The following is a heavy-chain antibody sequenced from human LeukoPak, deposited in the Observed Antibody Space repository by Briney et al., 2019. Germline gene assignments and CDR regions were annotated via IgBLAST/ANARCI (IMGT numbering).Heavy chain of an antibody. CDR1: GGSVSSGSYY. CDR3: AREEYCGGDCRYFQH. CDR2: TYASGNT. D-gene: IGHD2-21*01. Sequence: SETLSLTCTVSGGSVSSGSYYWNWLRQPAGKGLEWIGRTYASGNTNYNSSLRSRVTISLDISKNQFSLNLTSVTAADTAVYYCAREEYCGGDCRYFQHWGQGTLVTVSS. J-gene: IGHJ1*01. V-gene: IGHV4-61*02.